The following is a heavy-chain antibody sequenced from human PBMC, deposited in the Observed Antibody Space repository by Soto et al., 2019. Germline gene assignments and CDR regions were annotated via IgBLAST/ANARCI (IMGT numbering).Heavy chain of an antibody. CDR3: ARLHWGGSANIGQNYFDY. CDR1: SGSSSSSSYH. J-gene: IGHJ4*02. V-gene: IGHV4-39*01. CDR2: IYYSEST. Sequence: KPSETLSLTCTVSSGSSSSSSYHWGWIRQPPGKGLEWIGNIYYSESTYYNPSLKSRIAISVDTSKNQFSLKLSSVTAADTAVYYCARLHWGGSANIGQNYFDYWGQGTQVT. D-gene: IGHD3-10*01.